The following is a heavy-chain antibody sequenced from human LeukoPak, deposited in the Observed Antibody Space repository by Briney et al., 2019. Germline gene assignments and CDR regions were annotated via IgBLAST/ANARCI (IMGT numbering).Heavy chain of an antibody. J-gene: IGHJ3*02. V-gene: IGHV3-48*03. D-gene: IGHD2-15*01. Sequence: GGSLRLSCAASGFTFSSYEMNWVRQAPGKGLEWVSYISSSGSTIYYADSVKGRFTISRDNAKNSLYLQMNSLRAEDTAVYYCARKDIVVVVAATLGDAFDIWGQGTMVTVSS. CDR3: ARKDIVVVVAATLGDAFDI. CDR2: ISSSGSTI. CDR1: GFTFSSYE.